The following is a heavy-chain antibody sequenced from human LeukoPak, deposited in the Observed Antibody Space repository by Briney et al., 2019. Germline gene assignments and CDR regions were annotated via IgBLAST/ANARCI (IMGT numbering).Heavy chain of an antibody. CDR1: GGTFSSYT. CDR2: IIPIFGTA. CDR3: ARAGNPHDY. V-gene: IGHV1-69*13. J-gene: IGHJ4*02. Sequence: AASVKVSCKTSGGTFSSYTISWVRQAPGQGLEWMGGIIPIFGTANYAQKFQGRVTITADESTSTVYMELRSLRSDDTAVYYCARAGNPHDYWGQGTLVTVSS.